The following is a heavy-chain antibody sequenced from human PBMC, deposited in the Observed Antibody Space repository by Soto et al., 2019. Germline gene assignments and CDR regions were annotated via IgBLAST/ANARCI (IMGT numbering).Heavy chain of an antibody. J-gene: IGHJ4*02. Sequence: QGQLVQSGAEVKKPGASVKVSCKASGYTFTSYGISWVRQAPGQGREWMGWISAYNGNTNYAQTIQGRVTMTTDTSTSKADMELSSMRSDDTAVYYCAINDFWSCDLLYWGQGTLVTVSS. CDR1: GYTFTSYG. D-gene: IGHD3-3*01. CDR2: ISAYNGNT. CDR3: AINDFWSCDLLY. V-gene: IGHV1-18*01.